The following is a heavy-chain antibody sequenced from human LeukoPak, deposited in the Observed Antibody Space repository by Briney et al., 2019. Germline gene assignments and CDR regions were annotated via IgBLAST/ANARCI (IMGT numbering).Heavy chain of an antibody. D-gene: IGHD5-12*01. CDR3: ARGLGIVATVYDY. CDR2: INPNSGGT. Sequence: GASVKVSCKASGYTFTGYYMHWVRQAPGQGLEWMGWINPNSGGTNYAQKFQGRVTITADKSTSTAYMELSSLRSEDTAVYYCARGLGIVATVYDYWGQGTLVTVSS. J-gene: IGHJ4*02. CDR1: GYTFTGYY. V-gene: IGHV1-2*02.